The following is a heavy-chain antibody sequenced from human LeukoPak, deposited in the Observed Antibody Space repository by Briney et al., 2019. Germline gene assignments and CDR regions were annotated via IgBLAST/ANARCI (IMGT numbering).Heavy chain of an antibody. Sequence: SETLSLTCTVSGGSISSYYWSWIRQPAGKGLEWIGRIYTSGSTNYNPSLKSRVTMSVDTSKNQFSLKLSSVTAADTAVYYCARHQGGGGSSWFVFDFWGQGTLVTVSS. J-gene: IGHJ4*02. CDR1: GGSISSYY. V-gene: IGHV4-4*07. CDR2: IYTSGST. D-gene: IGHD6-13*01. CDR3: ARHQGGGGSSWFVFDF.